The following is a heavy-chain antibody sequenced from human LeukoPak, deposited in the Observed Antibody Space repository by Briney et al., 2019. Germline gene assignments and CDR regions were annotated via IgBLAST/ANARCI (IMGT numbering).Heavy chain of an antibody. CDR3: ARGYTVTTFLFDY. D-gene: IGHD4-17*01. J-gene: IGHJ4*02. CDR2: ISYDGSNK. V-gene: IGHV3-30*01. Sequence: PGGSLRLSCAASGFTFSSYAMHWVRQAPGKGLEWVAVISYDGSNKYYADSVKGRFTISRDNSKNTLYLQMNSLRAEDTAVYYCARGYTVTTFLFDYWGQGTLVTVSS. CDR1: GFTFSSYA.